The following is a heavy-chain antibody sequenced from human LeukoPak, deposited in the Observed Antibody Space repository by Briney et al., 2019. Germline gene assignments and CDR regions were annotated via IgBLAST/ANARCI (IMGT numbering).Heavy chain of an antibody. CDR2: ISYDGSNK. J-gene: IGHJ4*02. CDR1: GFTFSSYA. V-gene: IGHV3-30*01. CDR3: ARDKLRYYFDS. Sequence: PGGSLRLSCAASGFTFSSYAMHWVRQAPGKGLEWVAVISYDGSNKYYADSVKGRFTISRDNSKNTLYLQMNSLRAEDTAVYYCARDKLRYYFDSWGQGPLVTVSS. D-gene: IGHD3-16*01.